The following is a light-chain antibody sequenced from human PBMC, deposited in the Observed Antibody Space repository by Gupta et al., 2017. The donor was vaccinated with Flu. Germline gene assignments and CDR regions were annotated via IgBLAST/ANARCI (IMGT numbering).Light chain of an antibody. CDR2: EVS. J-gene: IGLJ1*01. Sequence: QSALTQPASVSGSPGQSITISCTGTSSDVGGYNYVSWYQQHPGKAPKLMREEVSNRPSGVSNRCSGSKSGKKASMTISGLQAEDEAYYYCSSYTSSSTLVFGTGTKVTVL. V-gene: IGLV2-14*01. CDR1: SSDVGGYNY. CDR3: SSYTSSSTLV.